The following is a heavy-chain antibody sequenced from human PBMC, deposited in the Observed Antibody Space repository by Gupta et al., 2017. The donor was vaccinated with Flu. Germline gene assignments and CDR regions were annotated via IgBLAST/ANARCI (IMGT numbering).Heavy chain of an antibody. D-gene: IGHD2/OR15-2a*01. CDR3: AHSRSISPYYFDY. Sequence: QITLKESGPTLVKPTQTLTLTCTFPGFSLTTGVGVGWIRQPPGKALEWLALIYWDDSKRYNPSLRSRLTITMDTSKSQVVLTMTNTDPVDTATYYCAHSRSISPYYFDYWGQGALVTVAS. CDR1: GFSLTTGVG. V-gene: IGHV2-5*02. J-gene: IGHJ4*02. CDR2: IYWDDSK.